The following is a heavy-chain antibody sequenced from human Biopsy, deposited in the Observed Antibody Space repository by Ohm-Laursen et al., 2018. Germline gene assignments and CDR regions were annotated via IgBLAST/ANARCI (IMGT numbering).Heavy chain of an antibody. Sequence: SDTLSLTCTVSGVSINGGRYYWNWIRHHPGKGLEWIGNIFYSANTYYNPSLKRGVTISVDPSKNQFSLKLSSVTAADTAVYYCARDRFDLLTPNWFDPWGQGTLVTVSS. V-gene: IGHV4-31*03. D-gene: IGHD3-9*01. J-gene: IGHJ5*02. CDR2: IFYSANT. CDR3: ARDRFDLLTPNWFDP. CDR1: GVSINGGRYY.